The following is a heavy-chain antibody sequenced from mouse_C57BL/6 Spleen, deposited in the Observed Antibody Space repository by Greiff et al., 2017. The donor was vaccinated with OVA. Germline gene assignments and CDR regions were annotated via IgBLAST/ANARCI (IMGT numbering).Heavy chain of an antibody. CDR1: GYTFTSYW. J-gene: IGHJ4*01. CDR3: TRAYTLGAMYY. Sequence: EVQLQQSGTVLARPGASVKMSCKTSGYTFTSYWMHWVKQRPGQGLEWIGAIYPGNSDTSYNQKFKGKAKLTSVTSARTAYIELSSLPNEDAAVYLCTRAYTLGAMYYWGQGTSVTVAS. D-gene: IGHD6-5*01. V-gene: IGHV1-5*01. CDR2: IYPGNSDT.